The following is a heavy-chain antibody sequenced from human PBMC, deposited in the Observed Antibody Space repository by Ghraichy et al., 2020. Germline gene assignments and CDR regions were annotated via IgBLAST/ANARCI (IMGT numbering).Heavy chain of an antibody. D-gene: IGHD3-10*01. CDR3: AKDRVDYYDS. Sequence: GGSLRLSCVASGFTFSSYAMSWVRQAPGKGLEWVSAISGSGGTTQHADSVKGRFTISRDNAKNTLYLQMNSLRAEDTAVYYCAKDRVDYYDSWGQGTMVTVSS. CDR2: ISGSGGTT. CDR1: GFTFSSYA. J-gene: IGHJ3*02. V-gene: IGHV3-23*01.